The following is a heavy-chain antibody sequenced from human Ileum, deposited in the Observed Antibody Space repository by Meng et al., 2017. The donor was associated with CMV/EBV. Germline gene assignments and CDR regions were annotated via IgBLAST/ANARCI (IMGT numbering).Heavy chain of an antibody. CDR1: GFTFSNYW. CDR3: ARGNYFAMDV. J-gene: IGHJ6*02. Sequence: GESLKISCAASGFTFSNYWMHWVRQVPGKGLVWVSRISSDGSSTTHADSVKGRFTISRDNAKNTLYLQMNSLRAEDTALYYCARGNYFAMDVWGQGTMVTVSS. CDR2: ISSDGSST. V-gene: IGHV3-74*03.